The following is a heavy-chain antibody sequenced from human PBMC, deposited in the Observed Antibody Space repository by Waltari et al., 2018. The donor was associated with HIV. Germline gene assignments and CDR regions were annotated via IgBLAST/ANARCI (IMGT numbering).Heavy chain of an antibody. D-gene: IGHD6-19*01. V-gene: IGHV1-3*04. J-gene: IGHJ4*02. CDR1: GLYSLSSVV. CDR2: SNTNVDT. Sequence: QVQLVQSGAEVKKPGASVRISCKTSGLYSLSSVVTVPSSSLGTQTYICNVNHKPSNTNVDTRYSQMFQGRIAFSRDTSETTVFMELSRLKSDDTALYFCARGADWLVNVLEYWGQGTLVTVSS. CDR3: ARGADWLVNVLEY.